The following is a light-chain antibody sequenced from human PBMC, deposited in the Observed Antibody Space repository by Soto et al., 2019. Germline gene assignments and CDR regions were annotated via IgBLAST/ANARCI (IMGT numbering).Light chain of an antibody. V-gene: IGKV3-20*01. CDR1: ESASDNY. J-gene: IGKJ2*01. CDR2: GAS. Sequence: EIVLTQSPGTLSLSPGERATLSCRASESASDNYLAWYQQRSGQAPRLVIYGASSRASAVPDRFSGSGSGADFTLTISRLEPEDFAVYYCQQYNNWPPYTFGQGTKVDIK. CDR3: QQYNNWPPYT.